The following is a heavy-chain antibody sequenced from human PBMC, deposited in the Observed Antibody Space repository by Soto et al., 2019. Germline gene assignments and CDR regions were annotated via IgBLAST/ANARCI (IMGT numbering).Heavy chain of an antibody. CDR2: ISDYGRI. CDR3: ARGGVEPFDY. D-gene: IGHD3-10*01. V-gene: IGHV3-74*01. Sequence: EVQLVESGGGLVQPGGSLRLSCAASGFTFRNYWMHWVRQAPGKGLVWVSRISDYGRINYADSVKGRFTISRDDAKSALYLQLNNLRAEDTAVYYCARGGVEPFDYWGQGALVTVSS. J-gene: IGHJ4*02. CDR1: GFTFRNYW.